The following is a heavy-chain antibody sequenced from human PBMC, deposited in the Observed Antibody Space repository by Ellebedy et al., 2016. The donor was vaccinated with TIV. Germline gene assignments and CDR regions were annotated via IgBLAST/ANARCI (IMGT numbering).Heavy chain of an antibody. V-gene: IGHV3-53*01. D-gene: IGHD2-2*01. CDR2: IYSGGST. CDR1: GFTVSSNY. Sequence: GESLKISCAASGFTVSSNYMSWVRQAPGKGLEWVSVIYSGGSTYYADSVKGRFTISRDNSKNTLYLQMNSLRAEDTAVHYCARDGALGYCSSTSCSYYYGMDVWGQGTTVTVSS. J-gene: IGHJ6*02. CDR3: ARDGALGYCSSTSCSYYYGMDV.